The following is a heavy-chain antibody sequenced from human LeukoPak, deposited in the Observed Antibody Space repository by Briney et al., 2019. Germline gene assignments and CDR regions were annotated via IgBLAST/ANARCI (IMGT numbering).Heavy chain of an antibody. CDR3: ASCDFWSGYCSS. CDR2: FNPGDGST. CDR1: AHTFTINY. Sequence: AAVTLSFTGPAHTFTINYMRLVRQRPGQGLGWMGMFNPGDGSTTYAQKFRGRVTMTRDTSKSTVYMQLSGLRSEDTAVYYCASCDFWSGYCSSWGQGSLVTVSS. V-gene: IGHV1-46*01. D-gene: IGHD3-3*01. J-gene: IGHJ5*02.